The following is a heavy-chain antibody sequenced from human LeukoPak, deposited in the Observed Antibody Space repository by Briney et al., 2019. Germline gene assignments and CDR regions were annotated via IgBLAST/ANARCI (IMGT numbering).Heavy chain of an antibody. J-gene: IGHJ3*02. CDR3: ARVGENAFDI. CDR1: GFTLSSYN. CDR2: IGSSDEA. Sequence: GGSLRLSRASSGFTLSSYNVHWVRQAIGKSREWVSGIGSSDEAYYLGPAKCRFTISREDAKNSLYLQMNCLVAGATSVHSCARVGENAFDIWGAGAM. V-gene: IGHV3-13*04. D-gene: IGHD3-10*01.